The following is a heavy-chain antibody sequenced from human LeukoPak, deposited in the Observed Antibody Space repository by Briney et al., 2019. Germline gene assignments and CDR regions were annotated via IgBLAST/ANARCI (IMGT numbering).Heavy chain of an antibody. J-gene: IGHJ3*02. CDR2: FYSSGST. D-gene: IGHD1-26*01. CDR3: ARETKWELLKNHAFDI. V-gene: IGHV4-59*01. Sequence: NPSETLSLTCTVSGGSINSFYWSWIRQPPGKGLEWIGYFYSSGSTTYNPSLKSRVAISLDTSKNQFSLKLRSVTAADTAVYYCARETKWELLKNHAFDIWGQGTMVTVSS. CDR1: GGSINSFY.